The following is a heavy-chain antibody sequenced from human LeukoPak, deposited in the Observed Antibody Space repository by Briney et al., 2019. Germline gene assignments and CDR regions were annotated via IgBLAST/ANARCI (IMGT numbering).Heavy chain of an antibody. CDR2: INPNSGGT. J-gene: IGHJ4*02. D-gene: IGHD2-2*01. Sequence: GASVKVSCKASGYTFTGYYMHWVRQAPGQGLEWMGWINPNSGGTNYAQKFQGRVTMTRDTSISTAYMELSRLRSDDTAVYYCARDIVVVPAARRDVFDYWGQGTLVTVSS. V-gene: IGHV1-2*02. CDR3: ARDIVVVPAARRDVFDY. CDR1: GYTFTGYY.